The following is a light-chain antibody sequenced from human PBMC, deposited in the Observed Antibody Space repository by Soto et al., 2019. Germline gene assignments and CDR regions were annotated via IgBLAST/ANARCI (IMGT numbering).Light chain of an antibody. J-gene: IGKJ4*01. CDR3: QKYNSAPLT. V-gene: IGKV1-27*01. Sequence: DIQMTQSPSSLSASLVYRVTITCLASQVISHYLAWYQQKPGKVPKLLIYAASTLQSGVPSRFSGSGSGTDFTLTISSLQPEDVATYYCQKYNSAPLTFGGGTKVDIK. CDR2: AAS. CDR1: QVISHY.